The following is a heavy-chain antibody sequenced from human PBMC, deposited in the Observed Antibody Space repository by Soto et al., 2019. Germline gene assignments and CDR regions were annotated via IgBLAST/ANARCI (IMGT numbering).Heavy chain of an antibody. CDR1: GITFNNA. V-gene: IGHV3-23*01. CDR2: MHAIGGGT. Sequence: EVQVLESGGGLVQPGGSLRLSCVASGITFNNAWTWVRQAPGKGLEYVSSMHAIGGGTFYADSVQGRFTISRDDSKNTLYLQLNNLRVDDTGIYFCAKDPNGDYVGAFDSWGQGSLVTVSS. J-gene: IGHJ4*02. CDR3: AKDPNGDYVGAFDS. D-gene: IGHD4-17*01.